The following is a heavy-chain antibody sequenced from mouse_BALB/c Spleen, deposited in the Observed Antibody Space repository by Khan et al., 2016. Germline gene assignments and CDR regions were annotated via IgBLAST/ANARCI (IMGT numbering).Heavy chain of an antibody. CDR3: ARGNYRYDYAMDY. V-gene: IGHV3-2*02. CDR2: ISYSVSP. CDR1: GYSITSDYA. D-gene: IGHD2-14*01. Sequence: EVQLQESGPGLVKPSQSLSLTCTVTGYSITSDYAWNWIRQFPGNKLEWMGYISYSVSPSYNPSLKSRISITRDTSKNQFFLQLNSVTTEDTATYYCARGNYRYDYAMDYWGQGTSVTVSS. J-gene: IGHJ4*01.